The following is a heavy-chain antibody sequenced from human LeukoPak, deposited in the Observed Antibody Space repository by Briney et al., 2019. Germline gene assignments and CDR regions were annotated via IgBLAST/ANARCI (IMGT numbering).Heavy chain of an antibody. CDR2: INHSGST. V-gene: IGHV4-34*01. CDR3: AREYSSSDD. D-gene: IGHD6-6*01. CDR1: GGSFSGYD. J-gene: IGHJ4*02. Sequence: SETLSLTCAVYGGSFSGYDWSGLRQPPGKGLEWIGEINHSGSTNYNPSLKSRVTISVDTSKNQFSLKLSSVTAADTAVYYCAREYSSSDDWGQGTLVTVSS.